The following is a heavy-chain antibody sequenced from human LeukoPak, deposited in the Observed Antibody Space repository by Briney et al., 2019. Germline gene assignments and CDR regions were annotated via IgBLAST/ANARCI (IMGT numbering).Heavy chain of an antibody. J-gene: IGHJ6*03. Sequence: GGSLRLSCAASGFTFSSYGMNWVRQAPGKGLEWVSYISSSSSYIYYADSVKGRFTISRDNSKNTLYLQMNSLRAEDTAVYYCAKDLGTYGDGDYYYYMDVWGKGTTVTVSS. CDR1: GFTFSSYG. CDR3: AKDLGTYGDGDYYYYMDV. D-gene: IGHD4-17*01. CDR2: ISSSSSYI. V-gene: IGHV3-21*04.